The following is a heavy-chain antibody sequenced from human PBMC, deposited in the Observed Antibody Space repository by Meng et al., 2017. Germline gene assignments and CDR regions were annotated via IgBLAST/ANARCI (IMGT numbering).Heavy chain of an antibody. CDR2: IYPGDSDT. V-gene: IGHV5-51*01. CDR3: ARRISTVTTGNYYYGMDV. Sequence: GESLKISCKVSGYSFTSYWIGWVRQMPGKGLEWMGIIYPGDSDTRYSPSFQGQVTISADKSISTAYLQWSSLKASDTAMYYCARRISTVTTGNYYYGMDVWGQGTTVTVSS. D-gene: IGHD4-11*01. CDR1: GYSFTSYW. J-gene: IGHJ6*02.